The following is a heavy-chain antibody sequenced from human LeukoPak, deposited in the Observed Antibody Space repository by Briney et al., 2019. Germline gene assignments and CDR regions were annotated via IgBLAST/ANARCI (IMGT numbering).Heavy chain of an antibody. D-gene: IGHD6-6*01. CDR1: GFTFSSYG. V-gene: IGHV3-30*02. CDR2: IRYDGSNK. CDR3: AKDNSRHSSSSESDY. Sequence: PGGSLRLSCAASGFTFSSYGMHWVRQAPGKGLEWVAFIRYDGSNKYYADSVKGRFTISRDNSKNTLYLQMNSLRAEDTAIYYCAKDNSRHSSSSESDYWGQGTLVTVSS. J-gene: IGHJ4*02.